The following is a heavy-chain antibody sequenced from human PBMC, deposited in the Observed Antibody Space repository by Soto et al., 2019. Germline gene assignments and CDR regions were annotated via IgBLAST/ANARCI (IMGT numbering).Heavy chain of an antibody. D-gene: IGHD3-10*01. J-gene: IGHJ4*02. CDR3: TRGPRPISTGTGAY. CDR2: IYNDGTYS. CDR1: GFIFKMYW. V-gene: IGHV3-74*01. Sequence: GSLRLSCAASGFIFKMYWMHWVRQSPGKGLVWISRIYNDGTYSDYADSVRGRFTISRDNVNDTLYLQMNNLRAEDSGLYYCTRGPRPISTGTGAYWGQGTQVTVSS.